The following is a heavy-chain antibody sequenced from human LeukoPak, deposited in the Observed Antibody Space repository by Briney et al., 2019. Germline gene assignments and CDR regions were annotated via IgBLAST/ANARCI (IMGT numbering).Heavy chain of an antibody. J-gene: IGHJ4*02. Sequence: GGSLRLSCAASGFTFSSYSMNWVRQAPGKGLKWVSSISSSSSYIYYADSVKGRFTISRDNAKNSLYLQMNSLRAEDTAVYYCARDGGFDSSGYSPFDYWGQGTLVTVSS. D-gene: IGHD3-22*01. CDR1: GFTFSSYS. CDR2: ISSSSSYI. CDR3: ARDGGFDSSGYSPFDY. V-gene: IGHV3-21*01.